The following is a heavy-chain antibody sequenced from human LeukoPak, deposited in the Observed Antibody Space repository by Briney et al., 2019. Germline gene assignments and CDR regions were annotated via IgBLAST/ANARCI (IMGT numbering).Heavy chain of an antibody. J-gene: IGHJ4*02. V-gene: IGHV3-7*01. CDR1: GFTFSRYW. Sequence: GGSLRLSCAASGFTFSRYWMNWVRQAPGKGLEWVANIKQDGSEKYYVDSVKGRFTISRDNVKNSLSLQMNSLRAEDTAVYYCARFETVAAKPLEYWGQGTLVTVSS. CDR2: IKQDGSEK. CDR3: ARFETVAAKPLEY. D-gene: IGHD6-19*01.